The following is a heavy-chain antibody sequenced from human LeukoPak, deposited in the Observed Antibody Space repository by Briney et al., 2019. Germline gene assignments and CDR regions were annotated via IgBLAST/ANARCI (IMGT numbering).Heavy chain of an antibody. D-gene: IGHD3-10*02. Sequence: GGSLRLSCAASGFTFSSYSMNWVRQAPGKGLEWVSHISTSDSTVYYADSVKGRFTISRDNAKNSLYLQMNSLRAEDTAVYYCAELGITMIGGVWGKGTTVAISS. J-gene: IGHJ6*04. CDR1: GFTFSSYS. V-gene: IGHV3-48*04. CDR3: AELGITMIGGV. CDR2: ISTSDSTV.